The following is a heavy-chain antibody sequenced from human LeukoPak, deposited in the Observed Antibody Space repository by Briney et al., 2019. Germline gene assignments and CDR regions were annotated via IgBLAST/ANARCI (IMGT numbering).Heavy chain of an antibody. D-gene: IGHD3-16*01. J-gene: IGHJ4*02. CDR1: GGSISSYY. V-gene: IGHV4-59*01. CDR3: ARVDLGGSLDY. CDR2: IYYNGST. Sequence: ASETLSLTCTVSGGSISSYYWSWIRQPPGKGLEWIGYIYYNGSTNYNPSLKSRVTISVDTSKNQFSLKLSSVTAADTAVYYCARVDLGGSLDYWGQGTLVTVSS.